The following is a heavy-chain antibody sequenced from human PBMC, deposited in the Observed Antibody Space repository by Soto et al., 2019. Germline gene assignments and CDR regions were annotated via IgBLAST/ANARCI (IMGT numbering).Heavy chain of an antibody. J-gene: IGHJ5*02. Sequence: EVQLVESGGGLVQPGGSLRLSCAASGFTFSSFWMHWVRQVPGKGLVWVSRINGDGSSTSYADSVKGRFTIARDNAKNTLYLQMNSLRAEDTAVYYCLREGRGVRHPGGQGILVTVSS. CDR3: LREGRGVRHP. CDR1: GFTFSSFW. D-gene: IGHD6-6*01. V-gene: IGHV3-74*01. CDR2: INGDGSST.